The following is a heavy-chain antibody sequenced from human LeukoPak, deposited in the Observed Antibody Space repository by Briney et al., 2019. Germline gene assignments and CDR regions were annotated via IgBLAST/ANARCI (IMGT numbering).Heavy chain of an antibody. CDR3: ARRYSYGFWYFDL. V-gene: IGHV4-39*01. CDR2: IYYSGST. J-gene: IGHJ2*01. D-gene: IGHD5-18*01. Sequence: SETLSLTCTVSGGSISSSSYYWGWIRQPPGKGLEWIGSIYYSGSTYYNPSLKSRVTISVDTSKNQFSLKLSPVTAADTAVYYCARRYSYGFWYFDLWGRGTLVTVSS. CDR1: GGSISSSSYY.